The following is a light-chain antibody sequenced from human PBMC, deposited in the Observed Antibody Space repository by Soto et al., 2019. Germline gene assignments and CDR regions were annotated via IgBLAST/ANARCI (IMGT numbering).Light chain of an antibody. Sequence: EIVLTQSPGTLSLSPGERATLSCRASQRVTSSFLAWYQQRPGQAPRLLIYGASSRATGIPDRFSGSGSATDFTLTISRLEPEDFAVYYCHQYGSSPATFGQGTKVDVK. J-gene: IGKJ1*01. V-gene: IGKV3-20*01. CDR1: QRVTSSF. CDR2: GAS. CDR3: HQYGSSPAT.